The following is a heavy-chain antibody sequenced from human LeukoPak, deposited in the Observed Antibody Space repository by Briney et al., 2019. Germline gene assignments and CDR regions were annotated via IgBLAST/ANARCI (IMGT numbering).Heavy chain of an antibody. D-gene: IGHD3-16*02. Sequence: PSETLSLTCTVSGDSISSYYWSWIRQPAGKGLEGIGRIYTSGSTNYNPSLKSRVTMSVDTSKNQFSLKLSSVTAADTAVYYCARERDDYVWGSYRYTDRYFDYWGQGTLVTVSS. V-gene: IGHV4-4*07. CDR2: IYTSGST. J-gene: IGHJ4*02. CDR3: ARERDDYVWGSYRYTDRYFDY. CDR1: GDSISSYY.